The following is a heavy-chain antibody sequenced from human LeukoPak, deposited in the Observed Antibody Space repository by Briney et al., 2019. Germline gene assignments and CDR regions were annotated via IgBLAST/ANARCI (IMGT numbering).Heavy chain of an antibody. J-gene: IGHJ6*02. V-gene: IGHV3-9*01. CDR3: AKDMGGGGVGAYYYYCMDV. CDR1: GFTFYDYA. D-gene: IGHD1-26*01. CDR2: ISWNSGSI. Sequence: AGRSLRLSCAASGFTFYDYAMHWVRQAPGKGLEWVSGISWNSGSIVYADSVKGRFTISRDNAKNSLYLQMNSLRAEDTALYYCAKDMGGGGVGAYYYYCMDVWGQGTTVTVSS.